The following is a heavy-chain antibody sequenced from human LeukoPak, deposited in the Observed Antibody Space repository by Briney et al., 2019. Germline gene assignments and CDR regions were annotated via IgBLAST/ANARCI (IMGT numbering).Heavy chain of an antibody. V-gene: IGHV3-23*01. J-gene: IGHJ4*02. CDR2: ISGSGGST. CDR1: GFTFDDYA. D-gene: IGHD2-2*03. Sequence: GGSLRLSCAASGFTFDDYAMHWVRQAPGKGLEWVSAISGSGGSTYYADSVKGRFTISRDNSKNTLYLQMNSLRAEDTAVYYCAKDLGYCSSTSCYFDYWGQGTLVTVSS. CDR3: AKDLGYCSSTSCYFDY.